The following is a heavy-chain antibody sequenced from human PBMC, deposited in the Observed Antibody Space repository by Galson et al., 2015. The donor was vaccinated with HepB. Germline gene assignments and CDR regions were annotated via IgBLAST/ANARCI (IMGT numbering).Heavy chain of an antibody. CDR1: GFTFSNYG. V-gene: IGHV3-33*03. J-gene: IGHJ5*02. CDR3: AGHPTAFYDFWSGYSDNWFDP. D-gene: IGHD3-3*01. Sequence: SLRLSCAASGFTFSNYGMHWVRQAPGKGLEWVAGIWYDGSNKHYADLVKARFTISGDNSKNTLYLQMDSLRAEDTAVYYCAGHPTAFYDFWSGYSDNWFDPWGQGTLVIVSS. CDR2: IWYDGSNK.